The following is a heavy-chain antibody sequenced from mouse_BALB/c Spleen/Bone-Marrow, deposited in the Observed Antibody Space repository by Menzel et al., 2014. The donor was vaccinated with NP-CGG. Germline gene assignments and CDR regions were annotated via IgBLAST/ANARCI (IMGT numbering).Heavy chain of an antibody. Sequence: EVQLVESGPELEKPGASVKISCEASGYSFTGYNMNWVKQSNGKSLEWIGNIDPYYDGTSYNQKFKGKATLTVDKSSSTAYMQLKSLTSEDSAVYYCAITARATLAWFAYWGQGTLVTVSA. V-gene: IGHV1-39*01. J-gene: IGHJ3*01. CDR1: GYSFTGYN. CDR2: IDPYYDGT. CDR3: AITARATLAWFAY. D-gene: IGHD3-1*01.